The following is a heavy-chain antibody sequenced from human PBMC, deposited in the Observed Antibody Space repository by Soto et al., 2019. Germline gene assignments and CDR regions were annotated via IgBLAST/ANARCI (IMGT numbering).Heavy chain of an antibody. D-gene: IGHD6-6*01. CDR3: APSIRGLYSSSWPNYYGMDV. V-gene: IGHV1-69*01. Sequence: QVQLVQSGAEVKKPGSSVKVSCKASGGTFSSYAISWVRQAPGQGLEWMGGIIPIFGTANYAQKFQGRVTITADESQSTGYMEVGSLRSEDTAVYYCAPSIRGLYSSSWPNYYGMDVWGQGTTVTVSS. CDR2: IIPIFGTA. J-gene: IGHJ6*02. CDR1: GGTFSSYA.